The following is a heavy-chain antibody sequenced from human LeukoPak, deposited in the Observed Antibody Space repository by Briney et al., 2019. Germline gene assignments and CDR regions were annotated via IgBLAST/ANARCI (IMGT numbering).Heavy chain of an antibody. CDR2: ISSSSNYI. CDR1: GFTFSSYR. CDR3: ARDARYYGSGNWFDP. J-gene: IGHJ5*02. V-gene: IGHV3-21*01. D-gene: IGHD3-10*01. Sequence: GGSLRLSCAASGFTFSSYRMNWVRQAPGKGLEWVSSISSSSNYIYYAESVKGRFTISRDNAKNSLYLQMNSLRAEDTAVYYCARDARYYGSGNWFDPWGQGTLVTVSS.